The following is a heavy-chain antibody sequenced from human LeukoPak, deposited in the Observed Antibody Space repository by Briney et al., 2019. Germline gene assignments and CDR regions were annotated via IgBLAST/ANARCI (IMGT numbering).Heavy chain of an antibody. CDR2: ISDSGGSS. J-gene: IGHJ4*02. D-gene: IGHD2-2*01. CDR1: GFTFGSYA. CDR3: ARDRNFPRDQLDY. V-gene: IGHV3-23*01. Sequence: GGSLRLSCAASGFTFGSYAMSWVRQAPGKGLEWVSAISDSGGSSWYADSVGGRSTISRDNSKNTVYLQMQSLRAEDTAVYFCARDRNFPRDQLDYWGQGTLVTVSS.